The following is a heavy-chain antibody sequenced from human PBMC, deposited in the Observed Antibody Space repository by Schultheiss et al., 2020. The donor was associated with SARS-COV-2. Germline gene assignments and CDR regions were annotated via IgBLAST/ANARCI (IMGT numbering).Heavy chain of an antibody. D-gene: IGHD4-17*01. Sequence: ASVKVSCKASGYTFTGYYMHWVRQAPGQGLEWMGWINPNSGGTNYAQKFQGRVTMTRDTSISTAYMELSRLRSDDTAVYYCAKEFYGGYDAFDIWGQGTMVTVSS. J-gene: IGHJ3*02. CDR3: AKEFYGGYDAFDI. CDR1: GYTFTGYY. V-gene: IGHV1-2*02. CDR2: INPNSGGT.